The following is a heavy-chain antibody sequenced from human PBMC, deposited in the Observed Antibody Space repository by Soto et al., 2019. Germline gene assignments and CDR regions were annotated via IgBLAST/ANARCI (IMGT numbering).Heavy chain of an antibody. J-gene: IGHJ6*02. Sequence: SETLLTCDVSDSSISGAFYWGWVRQSPGKGLEWIGSIYHSGSTYYNPSLKSRVTISIDTSENHFSLKLNSVTAADTGLYYCARDLVYYGNYYYTMDVWGQGITVTVSS. V-gene: IGHV4-38-2*02. CDR3: ARDLVYYGNYYYTMDV. D-gene: IGHD3-16*01. CDR1: DSSISGAFY. CDR2: IYHSGST.